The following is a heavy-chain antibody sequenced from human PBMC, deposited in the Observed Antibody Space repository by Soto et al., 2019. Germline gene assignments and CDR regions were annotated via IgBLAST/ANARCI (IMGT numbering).Heavy chain of an antibody. V-gene: IGHV5-51*01. CDR1: GYIFTSYW. J-gene: IGHJ6*02. Sequence: PGESLKISCKGSGYIFTSYWICCLREMAVEVLEWMGIIYPGDSDTRYSPSFQGQVTISADKSISTAYLQWSSLKASDTAMYYCARLPYCSSTSCYWYGMDVWGQGTTVTVSS. D-gene: IGHD2-2*01. CDR3: ARLPYCSSTSCYWYGMDV. CDR2: IYPGDSDT.